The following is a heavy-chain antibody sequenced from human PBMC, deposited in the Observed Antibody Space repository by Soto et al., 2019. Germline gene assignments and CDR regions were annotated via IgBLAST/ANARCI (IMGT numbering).Heavy chain of an antibody. J-gene: IGHJ5*02. CDR1: GGSISSGYS. D-gene: IGHD2-2*01. V-gene: IGHV4-30-2*01. CDR2: IYHSGVT. CDR3: ARGYCSISSCSNWLDP. Sequence: TLSLTCAVSGGSISSGYSWSWIRQPPGKGLEWIGYIYHSGVTYYNPSLESRVTISVDRSKNQFSLKLRSVTAADTAVYYFARGYCSISSCSNWLDPWGQGTLVTVSS.